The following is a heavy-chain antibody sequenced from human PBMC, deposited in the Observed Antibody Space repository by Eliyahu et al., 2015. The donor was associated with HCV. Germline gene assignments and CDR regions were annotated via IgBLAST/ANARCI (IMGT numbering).Heavy chain of an antibody. J-gene: IGHJ5*02. CDR3: ASGGGGIAVTGTGGWFDP. D-gene: IGHD6-19*01. CDR2: IHYSGST. CDR1: GGXITXXY. Sequence: QVQLQESGPGLVKPSETLSLTCXVXGGXITXXYXRWIRQPPGKGLEWIGYIHYSGSTNHNPSLKSRVXISIDTSKNQFSLNLTSVTAADTAMYYCASGGGGIAVTGTGGWFDPWGQGTLVTVSS. V-gene: IGHV4-59*01.